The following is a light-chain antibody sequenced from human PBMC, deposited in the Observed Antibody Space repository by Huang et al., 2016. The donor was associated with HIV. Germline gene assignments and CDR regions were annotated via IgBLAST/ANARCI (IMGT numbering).Light chain of an antibody. CDR1: QSVSSNY. Sequence: EIVLTQSPGTLSLSPGASGTLSCRASQSVSSNYLTWYQQKPGQAPRLLIYGASSRASGIPYRFSGSGSGTDFTLTISRLEPEDFAVYYCQQYGSSHYTFGQGTKLEIK. CDR2: GAS. CDR3: QQYGSSHYT. J-gene: IGKJ2*01. V-gene: IGKV3-20*01.